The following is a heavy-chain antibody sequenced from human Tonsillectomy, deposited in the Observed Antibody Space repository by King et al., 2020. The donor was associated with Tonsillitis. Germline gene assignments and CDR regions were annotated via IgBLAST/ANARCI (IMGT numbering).Heavy chain of an antibody. J-gene: IGHJ5*02. Sequence: VQLVESGGGVVQPGRSLRLSCAASGFTFSSYGMHWVRQAPGKGLEWVAVIWYDGSNKYYADSVKGRFTISRDNSKNTLYLQMNSLRAEDTAVYYCARDWEGYCSSTTCYEDNWFDPRGQGTLVTVSS. CDR1: GFTFSSYG. CDR3: ARDWEGYCSSTTCYEDNWFDP. V-gene: IGHV3-33*08. D-gene: IGHD2-2*01. CDR2: IWYDGSNK.